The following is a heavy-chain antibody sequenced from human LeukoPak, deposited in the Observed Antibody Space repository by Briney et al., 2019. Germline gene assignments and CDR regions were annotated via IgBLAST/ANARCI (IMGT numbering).Heavy chain of an antibody. J-gene: IGHJ3*02. CDR2: ISSSSSYI. CDR1: GFTFSSYS. D-gene: IGHD3-3*01. V-gene: IGHV3-21*01. CDR3: ARGSYDFWSGIHAFDI. Sequence: PGGSLRLSCAASGFTFSSYSMNWVRQAPGKGLEWVSSISSSSSYIYYADSVKGRFTISRDDAKNSLYLQMNSLRAEDTAVYYCARGSYDFWSGIHAFDIWGQGTMVTVSS.